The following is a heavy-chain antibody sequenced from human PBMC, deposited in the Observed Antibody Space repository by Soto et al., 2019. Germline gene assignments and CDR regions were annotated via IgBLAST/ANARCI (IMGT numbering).Heavy chain of an antibody. CDR1: GGTFNSYD. J-gene: IGHJ5*02. D-gene: IGHD3-22*01. CDR3: ARRSRPNYYDTSGFFKDNWFDP. Sequence: QVQLVQSGAEVKKPGSSMKVSCKASGGTFNSYDINWVRQAPGQGLEWMGGIIPIVETPKYAQKFQGRVTITADESTNTVYMELSRLRSEDTAMYYCARRSRPNYYDTSGFFKDNWFDPWGQGTLVTVSS. V-gene: IGHV1-69*01. CDR2: IIPIVETP.